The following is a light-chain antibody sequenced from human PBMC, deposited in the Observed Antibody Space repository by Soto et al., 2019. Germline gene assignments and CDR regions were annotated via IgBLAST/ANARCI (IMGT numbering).Light chain of an antibody. J-gene: IGKJ1*01. CDR3: LQRSDWRT. CDR1: QTVSSTY. Sequence: ENVLTQFPGTLSLSPVERATLSCRASQTVSSTYLAWYQQKPGQAPRLLIYDASNRATGIPARFSGSGSGTDFTLTISRLEPEDFAVYYCLQRSDWRTFGRGTKVDIK. V-gene: IGKV3D-20*02. CDR2: DAS.